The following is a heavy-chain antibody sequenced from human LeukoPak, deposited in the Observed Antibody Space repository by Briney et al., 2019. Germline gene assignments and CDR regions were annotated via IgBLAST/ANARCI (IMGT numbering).Heavy chain of an antibody. CDR3: ARERAVAGRGGYYFDY. D-gene: IGHD6-19*01. J-gene: IGHJ4*02. CDR2: IYYSGST. Sequence: SETLSLTCTVSGGSISSGGYYCSWIRQHPGKGLEWIGYIYYSGSTYYNPPLKSRVTISVDTSKNQFSLKLSSVTAADTAVYYCARERAVAGRGGYYFDYWGQGTLVTVSS. V-gene: IGHV4-31*03. CDR1: GGSISSGGYY.